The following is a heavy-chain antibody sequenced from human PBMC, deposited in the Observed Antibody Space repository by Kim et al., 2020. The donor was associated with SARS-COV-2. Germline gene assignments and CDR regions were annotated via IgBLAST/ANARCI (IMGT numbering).Heavy chain of an antibody. D-gene: IGHD3-10*01. CDR1: GYSFTSYW. V-gene: IGHV5-10-1*01. CDR2: IDPSDSYT. CDR3: ARHYGSGSYPARGLYSFDY. Sequence: GESLKISCKGSGYSFTSYWISWVRQMPGKGLEWMGRIDPSDSYTNYSPSFQGHVTISADKSISTAYLQWSSLKASDTAMYYCARHYGSGSYPARGLYSFDYWGQGTLVTVSS. J-gene: IGHJ4*02.